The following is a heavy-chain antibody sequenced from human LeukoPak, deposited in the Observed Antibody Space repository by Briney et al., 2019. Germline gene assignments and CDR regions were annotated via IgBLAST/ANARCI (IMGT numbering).Heavy chain of an antibody. CDR1: GYTFTSYD. CDR2: INPNNGDT. CDR3: ARVIVGAVVYAY. D-gene: IGHD1-26*01. J-gene: IGHJ4*02. V-gene: IGHV1-2*02. Sequence: ASVKVSCKASGYTFTSYDINWVRQATGQRLAWMGWINPNNGDTHYAQKFQGRVTMTRYTSISTAYMDLSRLRSDDTAVYYCARVIVGAVVYAYWGQGTLVTVSS.